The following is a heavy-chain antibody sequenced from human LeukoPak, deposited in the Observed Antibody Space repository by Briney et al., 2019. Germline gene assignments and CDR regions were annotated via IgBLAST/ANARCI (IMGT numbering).Heavy chain of an antibody. Sequence: PGGSLRLSCAASGFTFSSYSMNWVRQAPGKGLEWVSSISSTSSHIYYADSVKGRFTISRDNAKNSLYLQMNSLRAEDTAVYYCAKDQSHYDSSGYYYYWGQGTLVTVSS. J-gene: IGHJ4*02. D-gene: IGHD3-22*01. CDR1: GFTFSSYS. CDR2: ISSTSSHI. V-gene: IGHV3-21*01. CDR3: AKDQSHYDSSGYYYY.